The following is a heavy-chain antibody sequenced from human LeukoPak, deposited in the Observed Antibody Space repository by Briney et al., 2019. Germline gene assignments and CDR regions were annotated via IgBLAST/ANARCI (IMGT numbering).Heavy chain of an antibody. Sequence: GGSLRLSCAASGFTFSSYGMHWVRQAPGKGLEWVAVIWYDGSNKYYADSVKGRFTISRDNSKNTLNLQMNSLRAEDTAVYYCARDVITGTTNWFDPWGQGTLVTVSS. D-gene: IGHD1-14*01. CDR1: GFTFSSYG. CDR2: IWYDGSNK. J-gene: IGHJ5*02. V-gene: IGHV3-33*01. CDR3: ARDVITGTTNWFDP.